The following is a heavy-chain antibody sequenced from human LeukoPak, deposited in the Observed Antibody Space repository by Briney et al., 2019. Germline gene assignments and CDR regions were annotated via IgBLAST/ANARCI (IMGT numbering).Heavy chain of an antibody. Sequence: PGRSLRLSCAASGFTFEDYGMHWVRQTPGKGLEWVSGISWDSSKIDYADSVKGRFTISRDNGKNSLYLQMNSLRAEDTALYYCVREHYNYYMDVWGKGTTVTVSS. J-gene: IGHJ6*03. CDR3: VREHYNYYMDV. V-gene: IGHV3-9*01. CDR2: ISWDSSKI. CDR1: GFTFEDYG.